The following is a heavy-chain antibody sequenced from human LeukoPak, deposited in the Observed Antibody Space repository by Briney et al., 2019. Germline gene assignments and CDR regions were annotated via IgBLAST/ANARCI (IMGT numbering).Heavy chain of an antibody. D-gene: IGHD6-13*01. V-gene: IGHV3-30*03. CDR1: GFTFSSYG. J-gene: IGHJ4*02. Sequence: PGGSLRLSCAASGFTFSSYGMHWVRQAPGKGLEWVAVISYDGSNKYYADSVKGRFTISRDYSKNTLYLQMNSLRAEDTAVYYCATAISSYWGQGTLVTVSS. CDR2: ISYDGSNK. CDR3: ATAISSY.